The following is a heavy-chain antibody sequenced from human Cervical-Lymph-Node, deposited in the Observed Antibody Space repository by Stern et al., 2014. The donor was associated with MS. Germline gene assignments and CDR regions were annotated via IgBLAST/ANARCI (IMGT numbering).Heavy chain of an antibody. Sequence: VQLVESGGGLVTPGGSLRLSCAASGFTFSSSAMNWVRQAPGKGLEWVSFINSRSTSMQFEDSVKGRFAISRDNSDNSLYLQMNSVRAEDTAVYYCARGGGSFSFWGRGTLVTVSS. CDR1: GFTFSSSA. CDR3: ARGGGSFSF. CDR2: INSRSTSM. J-gene: IGHJ4*02. D-gene: IGHD1-26*01. V-gene: IGHV3-21*01.